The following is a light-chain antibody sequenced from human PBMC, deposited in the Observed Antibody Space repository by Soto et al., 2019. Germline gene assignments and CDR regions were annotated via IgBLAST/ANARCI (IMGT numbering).Light chain of an antibody. V-gene: IGLV2-23*01. CDR3: CSYAGSSVA. Sequence: QSALTQPASVSGSPGQSITISCTGTSSDVGSYNLVSWYQQHPGKAPKLMIYEGSKRPSGVSNRLSGSKSGNTASLTISGVQAEDEAEYYCCSYAGSSVAFGGGTKLTVL. CDR2: EGS. CDR1: SSDVGSYNL. J-gene: IGLJ2*01.